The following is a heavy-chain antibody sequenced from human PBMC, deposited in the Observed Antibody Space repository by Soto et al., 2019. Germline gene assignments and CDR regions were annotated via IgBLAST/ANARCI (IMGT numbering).Heavy chain of an antibody. CDR2: ISSSGSTI. CDR1: KFTFSSYE. V-gene: IGHV3-48*03. J-gene: IGHJ4*02. D-gene: IGHD6-13*01. CDR3: VRFGGAAAGPGDY. Sequence: PGGSLRLSCVASKFTFSSYEMNWVRQAPGKGLEWVSYISSSGSTIYYTDSVKGRFTISRDNAKKSLYLQMNSLRAEDTAVYYCVRFGGAAAGPGDYWGQGTLVTVSS.